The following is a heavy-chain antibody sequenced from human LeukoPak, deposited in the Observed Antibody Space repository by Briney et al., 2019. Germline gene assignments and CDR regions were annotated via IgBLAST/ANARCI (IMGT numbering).Heavy chain of an antibody. D-gene: IGHD1-26*01. V-gene: IGHV3-43D*03. CDR2: ISWDGGST. CDR1: GFTFSSYS. J-gene: IGHJ4*02. Sequence: GGSLRLSCAASGFTFSSYSMNWVRQAPGKGLEWVSLISWDGGSTYYADSVKGRFTISRDNSKNSLYLQMDSLRAEDTALYYCAKDTSPEGSGSYEDWGQGTLVTVSS. CDR3: AKDTSPEGSGSYED.